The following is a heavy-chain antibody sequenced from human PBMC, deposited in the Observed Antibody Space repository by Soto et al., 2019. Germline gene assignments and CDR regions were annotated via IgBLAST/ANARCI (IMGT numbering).Heavy chain of an antibody. Sequence: EVQLVESGGGLVQPGRSLRLSCAASGFTFDDYAMHRVRQAPGKGLEWVSGISWNSGIIDYADSVKGRFTISRDNAKNSLYLQMNSLRAEDTAFYYCAKGYSYGVLEPLGYWGQGTLVTVAS. CDR1: GFTFDDYA. J-gene: IGHJ4*02. V-gene: IGHV3-9*01. CDR3: AKGYSYGVLEPLGY. D-gene: IGHD5-18*01. CDR2: ISWNSGII.